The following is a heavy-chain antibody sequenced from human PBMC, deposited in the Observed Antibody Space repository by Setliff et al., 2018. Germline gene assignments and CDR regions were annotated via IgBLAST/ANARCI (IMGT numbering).Heavy chain of an antibody. D-gene: IGHD4-17*01. J-gene: IGHJ3*02. Sequence: ASVKVSCKASGYTFTSYGISWVRQAPGQGLEWMGWISAYNGNTNYAQKLQGRVTMTTGTSTSTAYMELRSLRSDDTAVYYCARDGQWGYGGNSGAFDIWGQGTMVTVSS. V-gene: IGHV1-18*01. CDR2: ISAYNGNT. CDR1: GYTFTSYG. CDR3: ARDGQWGYGGNSGAFDI.